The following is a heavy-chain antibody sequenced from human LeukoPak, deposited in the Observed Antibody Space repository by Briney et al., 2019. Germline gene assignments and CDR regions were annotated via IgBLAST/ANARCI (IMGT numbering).Heavy chain of an antibody. Sequence: ASVKVSCKASGGTFSSYAISWVRQAPGQGLEWMGGIIPIFGTANYAQKFQGRVTITTDESTSTAYMELSSLRSEDTAVYYCARDGRSRAFDAFDIWGQGTMVTVSS. D-gene: IGHD2-2*01. J-gene: IGHJ3*02. V-gene: IGHV1-69*05. CDR3: ARDGRSRAFDAFDI. CDR2: IIPIFGTA. CDR1: GGTFSSYA.